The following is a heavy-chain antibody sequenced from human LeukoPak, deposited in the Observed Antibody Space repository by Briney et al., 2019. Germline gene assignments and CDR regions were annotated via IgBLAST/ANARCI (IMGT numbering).Heavy chain of an antibody. Sequence: GGSLRLSCAASGFTFSSYAMSWVRRAPGKGLEWVSGISGSGGSTDYADSVKGRFTISRDNSKNTLYLQMNSLRAEDTAVYYCAKAPVYYASGSYVHYWGQGTLVTVSS. CDR2: ISGSGGST. J-gene: IGHJ4*02. D-gene: IGHD3-10*01. CDR3: AKAPVYYASGSYVHY. V-gene: IGHV3-23*01. CDR1: GFTFSSYA.